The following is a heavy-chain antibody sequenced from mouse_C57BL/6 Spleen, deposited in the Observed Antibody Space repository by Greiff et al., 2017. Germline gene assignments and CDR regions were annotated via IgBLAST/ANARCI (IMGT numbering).Heavy chain of an antibody. J-gene: IGHJ1*03. Sequence: EVKLMESGGDLVKPGGSLKLSCAASGFTFSSYGMSWVRQTPDKRLEWVATIRSGGSYTYYPDSVKGRFTISRDNAKNTLYLQMSSLKSEDTAMYYCARLRYSNYDWYFDVWGTGTTVTVSS. CDR1: GFTFSSYG. V-gene: IGHV5-6*01. CDR3: ARLRYSNYDWYFDV. D-gene: IGHD2-5*01. CDR2: IRSGGSYT.